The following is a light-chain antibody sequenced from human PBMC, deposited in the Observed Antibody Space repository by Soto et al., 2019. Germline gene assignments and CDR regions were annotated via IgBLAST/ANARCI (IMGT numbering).Light chain of an antibody. CDR2: DVS. CDR1: SSDVGGYKY. J-gene: IGLJ1*01. CDR3: SSYTSSNAYV. V-gene: IGLV2-14*03. Sequence: QSVLTQPASVSGSPGQSIAISCTGSSSDVGGYKYVSWYQQHPGKAPKLMIYDVSNRPSGVSDRFSGSKSGNTASLTISGRQSEDEADYYCSSYTSSNAYVFGTGTKVTVL.